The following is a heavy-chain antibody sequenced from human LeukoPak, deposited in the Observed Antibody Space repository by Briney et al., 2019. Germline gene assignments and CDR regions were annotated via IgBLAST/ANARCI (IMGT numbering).Heavy chain of an antibody. Sequence: GGSLRLSCAASGFTFSSYSMNWVRQAPGKGLEWVSSISSSSSYIYYADSVKGRFTISRDNAKNSLYLQMNSLRAEDTAEYYCARGLDIVVVPAASDYWGQGTLVTVSS. CDR3: ARGLDIVVVPAASDY. CDR2: ISSSSSYI. J-gene: IGHJ4*02. D-gene: IGHD2-2*01. V-gene: IGHV3-21*01. CDR1: GFTFSSYS.